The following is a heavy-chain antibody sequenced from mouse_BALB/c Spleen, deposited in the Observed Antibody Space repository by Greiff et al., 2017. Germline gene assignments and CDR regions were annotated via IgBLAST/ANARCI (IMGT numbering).Heavy chain of an antibody. Sequence: EVQVVESGPELVKPGASVKISCKASGYTFTDYNMHWVKQSHGKSLEWIGYIYPYNGGTGYNQKFKSKATLTVDNSSSTAYMELRSLTSEDSAVYYCARRATSYWGQGTLVTVSA. CDR3: ARRATSY. CDR1: GYTFTDYN. V-gene: IGHV1S29*02. J-gene: IGHJ3*01. CDR2: IYPYNGGT. D-gene: IGHD3-1*01.